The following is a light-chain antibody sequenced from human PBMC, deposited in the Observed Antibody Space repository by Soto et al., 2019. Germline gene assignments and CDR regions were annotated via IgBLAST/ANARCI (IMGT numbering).Light chain of an antibody. CDR1: QSVSRY. V-gene: IGKV3-11*01. CDR2: DAS. CDR3: QQRSNWPPS. J-gene: IGKJ2*01. Sequence: EIVLTQSPATLSLSPGERATLSCRASQSVSRYLAWNQQKPGQAPRLLIYDASNRATGIPARFSGSGSGTDFTLTISSLEPEDFAVYYCQQRSNWPPSFGQGTKLEIK.